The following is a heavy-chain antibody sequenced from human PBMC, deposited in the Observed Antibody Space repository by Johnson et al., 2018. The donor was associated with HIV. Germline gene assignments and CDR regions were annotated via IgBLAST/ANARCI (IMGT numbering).Heavy chain of an antibody. CDR2: ISYDGSNK. CDR1: GFTFEDYG. V-gene: IGHV3-30*18. D-gene: IGHD1-26*01. J-gene: IGHJ3*02. Sequence: QVQLVESGGGVVRPGGSLRLSCAVSGFTFEDYGISWVRQAPGKGLEWVAVISYDGSNKYYADSVKGRFTISRDNSKNTLYLQMNSRRAEDTAVYCCAKGGQWELLAAFDIWGQGTMVTVSS. CDR3: AKGGQWELLAAFDI.